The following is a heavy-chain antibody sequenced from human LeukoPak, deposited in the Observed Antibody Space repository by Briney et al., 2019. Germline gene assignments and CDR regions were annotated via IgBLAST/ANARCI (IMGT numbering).Heavy chain of an antibody. D-gene: IGHD3-10*02. CDR1: GFTFSSYE. J-gene: IGHJ6*04. CDR2: ISSSGSTI. CDR3: AELGITMIGGV. V-gene: IGHV3-48*03. Sequence: GGSLRLSCAASGFTFSSYEMNWVRQAPGKGLEWVSYISSSGSTIYYAGSVKGRFTISRDNAKNSLYLQMNSLRAEDTAVYYCAELGITMIGGVWGKGATVTISS.